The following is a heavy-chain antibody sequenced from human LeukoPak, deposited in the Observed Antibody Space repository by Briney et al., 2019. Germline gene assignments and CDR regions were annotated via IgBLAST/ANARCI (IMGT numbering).Heavy chain of an antibody. CDR3: AKDPYNFPSFDP. Sequence: GGSLRLSCAASGFTFSSYGMHWVRQAPGKGLEWVAVISYDGSNKYYADSVKGRFTISRDNSKNTLYLQMNSLRAEDTAVYYCAKDPYNFPSFDPWDQGTLVTVSS. CDR2: ISYDGSNK. J-gene: IGHJ5*02. CDR1: GFTFSSYG. D-gene: IGHD1-20*01. V-gene: IGHV3-30*18.